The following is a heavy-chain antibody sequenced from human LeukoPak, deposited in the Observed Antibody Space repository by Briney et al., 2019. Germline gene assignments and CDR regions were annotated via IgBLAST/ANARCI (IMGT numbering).Heavy chain of an antibody. CDR2: IHPIDSDT. J-gene: IGHJ4*02. CDR1: GYSFTDYW. D-gene: IGHD3-16*01. CDR3: ARSGDGGAPDY. Sequence: GESLKISCQGSGYSFTDYWIGWVRQMPGKGLECMGIIHPIDSDTRYSPSLQGQVTISADKSISTAYLQWSSLKASDTAMYYCARSGDGGAPDYWGQGTLVTVSS. V-gene: IGHV5-51*01.